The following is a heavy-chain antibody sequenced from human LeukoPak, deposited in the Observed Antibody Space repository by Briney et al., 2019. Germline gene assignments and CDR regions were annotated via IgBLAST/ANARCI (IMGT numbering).Heavy chain of an antibody. V-gene: IGHV4-59*01. D-gene: IGHD6-19*01. Sequence: SETLSLICTVSGGSISSYYWSWIRQPPGRGLEWIGYIYYSGSTNYNPSLKSRVTISVDTSKNQFSLKLSSVTAADTAVYYCARDWAAVAGRYFDYWGQGTLVTVSS. CDR2: IYYSGST. CDR1: GGSISSYY. J-gene: IGHJ4*02. CDR3: ARDWAAVAGRYFDY.